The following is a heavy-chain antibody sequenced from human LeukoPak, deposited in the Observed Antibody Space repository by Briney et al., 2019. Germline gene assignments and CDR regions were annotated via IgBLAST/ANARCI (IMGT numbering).Heavy chain of an antibody. D-gene: IGHD6-13*01. CDR2: IYYRGST. CDR3: VRPAEQQLDAYDI. V-gene: IGHV4-39*01. J-gene: IGHJ3*02. CDR1: GDSISSNSYY. Sequence: PSETLSLTCTVSGDSISSNSYYWGWIRQPPGKGLEWIGSIYYRGSTYYNPSLKSRVTISVDTTKNQFSLKLTSVTAADTAVYYCVRPAEQQLDAYDIWGQGKMVTVSS.